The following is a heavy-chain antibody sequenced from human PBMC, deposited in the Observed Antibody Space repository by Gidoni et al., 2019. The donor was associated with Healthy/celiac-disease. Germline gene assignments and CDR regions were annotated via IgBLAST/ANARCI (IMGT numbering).Heavy chain of an antibody. CDR2: IIPIFGTA. V-gene: IGHV1-69*06. CDR3: ARGEGYCSSTSCYTAYYYYMDV. CDR1: GGTFSSYA. J-gene: IGHJ6*03. D-gene: IGHD2-2*02. Sequence: QVQLVQSGAEVKKPGSSVKVSCKASGGTFSSYAISWVRQAPGQGLEWMGGIIPIFGTANYAQKFQGRVTITADKSTSTAYMELSSLRSEDTAVYYCARGEGYCSSTSCYTAYYYYMDVWGKGTTVTVSS.